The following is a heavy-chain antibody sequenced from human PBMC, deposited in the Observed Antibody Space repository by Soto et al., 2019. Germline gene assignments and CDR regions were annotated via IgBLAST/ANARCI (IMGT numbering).Heavy chain of an antibody. J-gene: IGHJ6*02. CDR3: ARDRIQLWLDYYYGMDV. V-gene: IGHV4-61*01. CDR1: GGSVSSGSYY. CDR2: IYYSGST. Sequence: PSATLSLTCTVSGGSVSSGSYYWSWIRQPPGKGLEWIGYIYYSGSTNYNPSLKSRVTISVDTSKNQFSLKLSSVTAADTAVYYCARDRIQLWLDYYYGMDVWGQGTTVTVSS. D-gene: IGHD5-18*01.